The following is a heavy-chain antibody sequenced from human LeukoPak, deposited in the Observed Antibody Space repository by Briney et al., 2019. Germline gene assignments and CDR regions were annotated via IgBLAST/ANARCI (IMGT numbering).Heavy chain of an antibody. Sequence: GGSLRLSCGASGFTFSSHAMSWVRQTPERGLEWVSAITGGGDSAYYPDSVRGRFTISRDNSNNTLYLQINHPGSEDNDLYYCVSGDTGSGYYYWGQGTLVTVSS. CDR2: ITGGGDSA. J-gene: IGHJ4*02. V-gene: IGHV3-23*01. D-gene: IGHD3-22*01. CDR1: GFTFSSHA. CDR3: VSGDTGSGYYY.